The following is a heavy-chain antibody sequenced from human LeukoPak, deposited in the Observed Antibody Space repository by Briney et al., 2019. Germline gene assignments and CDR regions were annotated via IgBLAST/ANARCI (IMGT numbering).Heavy chain of an antibody. CDR2: INSDGSTT. CDR3: AKGVRITMVRGAFDI. Sequence: AGGSLRLSCAASGFTFSSYWMHWVRQAPGRGLVWVSRINSDGSTTTYADSVKGRFTISRDNAKNTLYLQMNSLRAEDTAVYYCAKGVRITMVRGAFDIWGQGTMVTVSS. CDR1: GFTFSSYW. D-gene: IGHD3-10*01. J-gene: IGHJ3*02. V-gene: IGHV3-74*01.